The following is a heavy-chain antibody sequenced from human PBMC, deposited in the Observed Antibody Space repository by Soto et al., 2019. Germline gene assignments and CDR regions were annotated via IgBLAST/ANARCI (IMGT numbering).Heavy chain of an antibody. CDR3: AREPADVDTAMDP. CDR1: GDSISSSNYF. J-gene: IGHJ5*02. V-gene: IGHV4-30-4*08. D-gene: IGHD5-18*01. Sequence: PSETLSLTCTVSGDSISSSNYFWGWIRQPPGKGLEWIGYIYYSGSTYYNPSLKSRVTISVDTSKNQFSLKLSSVTAADTAVYYCAREPADVDTAMDPWSQGTLVTVSS. CDR2: IYYSGST.